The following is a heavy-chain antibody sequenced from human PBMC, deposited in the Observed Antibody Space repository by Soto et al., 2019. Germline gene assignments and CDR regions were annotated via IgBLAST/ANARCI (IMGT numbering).Heavy chain of an antibody. J-gene: IGHJ4*02. CDR3: VRGRTVNDHDHFDS. CDR2: MSYDENSK. D-gene: IGHD3-16*01. V-gene: IGHV3-30-3*01. CDR1: GFTFSSYS. Sequence: QVQLVESGGGVVQPGRSLRLSCAASGFTFSSYSMHWVRQAPGKGLEWVAAMSYDENSKYFADSVKGRFTISRDNSKNTLSLQMNSLGPEDSAVYYCVRGRTVNDHDHFDSWGQGTLVTVSS.